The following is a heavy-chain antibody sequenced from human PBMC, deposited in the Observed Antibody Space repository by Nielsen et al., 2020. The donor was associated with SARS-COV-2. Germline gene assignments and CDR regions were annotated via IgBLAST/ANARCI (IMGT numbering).Heavy chain of an antibody. CDR2: IIPIFGTA. V-gene: IGHV1-69*13. D-gene: IGHD6-13*01. Sequence: SVKVSCKASGGTFSSYAISWVRQAPGQGLEWMGGIIPIFGTATYAQKFQGRVTITADESTSTAYMELSSLRSEDTAVYYCARPDSSSWPNYYYYGMDVWGQGTTVTVSS. CDR3: ARPDSSSWPNYYYYGMDV. J-gene: IGHJ6*02. CDR1: GGTFSSYA.